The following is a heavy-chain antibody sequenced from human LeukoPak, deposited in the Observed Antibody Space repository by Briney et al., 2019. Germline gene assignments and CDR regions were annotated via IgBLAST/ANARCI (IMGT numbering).Heavy chain of an antibody. CDR1: GYTFTSYD. D-gene: IGHD6-6*01. V-gene: IGHV1-8*01. Sequence: ASVKVSCKASGYTFTSYDINCVRQATGQGIEWMGWMNPNSGNTGYAQKFQGRVTMTRNTSISTAYMELRSLRSEDTVVYYCAIQRYSSSAGYFDYGGQRTLVTVSS. CDR2: MNPNSGNT. CDR3: AIQRYSSSAGYFDY. J-gene: IGHJ4*02.